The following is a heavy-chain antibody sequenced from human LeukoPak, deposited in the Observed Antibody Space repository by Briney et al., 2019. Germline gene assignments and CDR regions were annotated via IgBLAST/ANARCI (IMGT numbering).Heavy chain of an antibody. Sequence: GASVKVSCTSSGYTFTSYDINWVRQATGQGLEWMGWMNPNSGNTGYAQKFQGRVTMTRNTSISTAYMELRSLRSDDTAVYYCARDYDYGDPLDHWGQGTLVTVSS. J-gene: IGHJ4*02. CDR1: GYTFTSYD. CDR3: ARDYDYGDPLDH. D-gene: IGHD4-17*01. CDR2: MNPNSGNT. V-gene: IGHV1-8*01.